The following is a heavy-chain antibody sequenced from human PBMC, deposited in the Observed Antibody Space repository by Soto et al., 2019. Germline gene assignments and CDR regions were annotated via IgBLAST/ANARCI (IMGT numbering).Heavy chain of an antibody. D-gene: IGHD3-22*01. J-gene: IGHJ5*02. V-gene: IGHV4-30-4*01. Sequence: QVQLQESGPGLVKPSQTLSLTCTVSGGSISSGNYYWSWIRQPPGKGLEWIGYIYYSGSTYYNPSLKSCVTISVGMSKNQFYPKLSPVTAADTAVYDCAREEYYDDSSGYRIAWFDPWGQGTLVTVSS. CDR2: IYYSGST. CDR1: GGSISSGNYY. CDR3: AREEYYDDSSGYRIAWFDP.